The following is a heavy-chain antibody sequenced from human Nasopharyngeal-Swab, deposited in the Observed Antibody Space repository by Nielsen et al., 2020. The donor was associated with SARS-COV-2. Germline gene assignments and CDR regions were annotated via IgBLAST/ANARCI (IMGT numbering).Heavy chain of an antibody. Sequence: GESLKISCAASGLTFSRYTMHWVRQAPGKGLEWVAVTSYDGSNKYYADSVKGRFTISRDISKNTLYLQMNSLRAEDTAVFYCASTPLDSSGYYYAFHYWGRGTLVTVSS. V-gene: IGHV3-30-3*01. CDR1: GLTFSRYT. D-gene: IGHD3-22*01. J-gene: IGHJ4*02. CDR2: TSYDGSNK. CDR3: ASTPLDSSGYYYAFHY.